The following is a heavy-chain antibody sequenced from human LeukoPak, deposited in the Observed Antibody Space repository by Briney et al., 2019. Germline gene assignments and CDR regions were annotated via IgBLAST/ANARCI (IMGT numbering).Heavy chain of an antibody. CDR3: ARAMRSGYDY. V-gene: IGHV3-48*02. Sequence: GGSLRVSCAASGFTFSNYGMNWVRQAPGKGLEWVSYISSSSDAIYYADSVKGRFTISRDNAKNSLYLEMNSLRDEDTAVYYCARAMRSGYDYWGQGTLVIVSS. CDR2: ISSSSDAI. J-gene: IGHJ4*02. D-gene: IGHD5-12*01. CDR1: GFTFSNYG.